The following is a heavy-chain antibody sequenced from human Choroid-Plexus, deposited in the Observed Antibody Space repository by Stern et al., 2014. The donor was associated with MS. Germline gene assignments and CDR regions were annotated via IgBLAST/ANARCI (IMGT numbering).Heavy chain of an antibody. CDR1: GFTFGSCA. CDR3: AKDRQYLTYFFDH. D-gene: IGHD2/OR15-2a*01. J-gene: IGHJ5*02. CDR2: VSYDGSNK. V-gene: IGHV3-30*18. Sequence: QVQLVESGGGVVQPGRPLGLSCVASGFTFGSCAMHWVRQAPGKGREWVAGVSYDGSNKYYADSVKGRFTISRDNSQNTLYMQMSSLRPEDTAVYYCAKDRQYLTYFFDHWGQGSLVTVSS.